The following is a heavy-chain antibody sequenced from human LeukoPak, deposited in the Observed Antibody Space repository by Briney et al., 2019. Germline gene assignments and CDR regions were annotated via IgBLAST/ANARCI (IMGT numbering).Heavy chain of an antibody. V-gene: IGHV4-59*01. CDR2: IYYSGST. CDR1: GGSISSYY. CDR3: ARDRYYYGSGSYSPAYYFDY. Sequence: PSETLSLTCTVSGGSISSYYWSWIRQPPGKGLEWIGYIYYSGSTNYNPSLKSRVTISVDTSKNQFSLKLSSVTAADTAVYYCARDRYYYGSGSYSPAYYFDYWGQGTLVTVSS. D-gene: IGHD3-10*01. J-gene: IGHJ4*02.